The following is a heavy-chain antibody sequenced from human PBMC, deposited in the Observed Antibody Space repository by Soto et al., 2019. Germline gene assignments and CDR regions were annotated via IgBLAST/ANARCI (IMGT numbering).Heavy chain of an antibody. D-gene: IGHD6-13*01. CDR1: GGSFSGYY. CDR2: INHSGST. V-gene: IGHV4-34*01. CDR3: ARGGSTLYSSSWYYFDY. J-gene: IGHJ4*02. Sequence: SETLSLTCAVYGGSFSGYYWSWIRQPPGKGLEWIGEINHSGSTNYNPSLKSRVTISVDTSKNQFSLKLSSVTAADTAVYYCARGGSTLYSSSWYYFDYWGQGTLVTVSS.